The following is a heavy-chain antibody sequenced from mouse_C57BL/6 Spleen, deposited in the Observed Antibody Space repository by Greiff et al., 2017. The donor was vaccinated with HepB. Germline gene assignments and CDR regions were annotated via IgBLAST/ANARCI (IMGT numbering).Heavy chain of an antibody. J-gene: IGHJ1*03. CDR3: ARVRDGYYVGYFDV. CDR1: GFTFSSYA. D-gene: IGHD2-3*01. Sequence: EVMLVESGGGLVKPGGSLKLSCAASGFTFSSYAMSWVRQTPEKRLEWVATISDGGSYTYYPDNVKGRFTISRDNAKNNLYLQMSHLKSEDTAMYYSARVRDGYYVGYFDVWGTGTTVTVSS. CDR2: ISDGGSYT. V-gene: IGHV5-4*03.